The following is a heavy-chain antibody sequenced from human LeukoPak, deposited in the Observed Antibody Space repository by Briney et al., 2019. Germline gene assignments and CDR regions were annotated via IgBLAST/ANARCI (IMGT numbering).Heavy chain of an antibody. D-gene: IGHD4-17*01. V-gene: IGHV4-34*10. CDR3: ARKATTGPTKAAFDI. CDR1: GGSFSGYY. CDR2: IYYSGGT. J-gene: IGHJ3*02. Sequence: SETLSLTCAVYGGSFSGYYWAWIRQPPGKGLEWIGHIYYSGGTYYNPSLKSRVTMSVDTSKNQFSLKLSSVTAVDTAVYYCARKATTGPTKAAFDIWGQGTMVTVSS.